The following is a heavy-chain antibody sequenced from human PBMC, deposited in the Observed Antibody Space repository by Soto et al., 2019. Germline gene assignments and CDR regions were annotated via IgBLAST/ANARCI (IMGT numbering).Heavy chain of an antibody. CDR3: ARHVATTAFDI. V-gene: IGHV4-59*08. CDR2: IYYSGST. CDR1: DGSITGFW. J-gene: IGHJ3*02. D-gene: IGHD1-1*01. Sequence: QVQLQESGPGLVKPSETLSLTCTVSDGSITGFWWSWIRQPTGKGLEWIGYIYYSGSTKYNPSLTRRATNSVDTSKNHFSLKVSSVTVADTAMYYCARHVATTAFDIWGQGTMVTVSS.